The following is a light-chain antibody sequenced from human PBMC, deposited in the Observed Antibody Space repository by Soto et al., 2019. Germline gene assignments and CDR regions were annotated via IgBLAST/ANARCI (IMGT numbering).Light chain of an antibody. CDR1: SSDIGRYNL. J-gene: IGLJ2*01. Sequence: QSALTQPASVSGSPGQSITISCTGTSSDIGRYNLVSWYQQHPGKAPKLIIYEDIERPSGVSDRFSGSKSGNTASLTISGLQTEDEAEYYCCSYAGGASVVFGGGTKLIVL. CDR2: EDI. CDR3: CSYAGGASVV. V-gene: IGLV2-23*01.